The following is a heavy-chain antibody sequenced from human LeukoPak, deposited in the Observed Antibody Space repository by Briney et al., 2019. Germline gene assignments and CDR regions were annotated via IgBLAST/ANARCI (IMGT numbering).Heavy chain of an antibody. D-gene: IGHD7-27*01. V-gene: IGHV3-23*01. CDR3: AKRSGDFDY. J-gene: IGHJ4*02. Sequence: PGGSLRLSCAASGFTFSNYGMSWVRQAPGKGLEWVSVISISGGSTYYADSVKGRFTISRDNSKNTLYLQMNSLRAEDTAVYYCAKRSGDFDYWGQGTLVTVSS. CDR2: ISISGGST. CDR1: GFTFSNYG.